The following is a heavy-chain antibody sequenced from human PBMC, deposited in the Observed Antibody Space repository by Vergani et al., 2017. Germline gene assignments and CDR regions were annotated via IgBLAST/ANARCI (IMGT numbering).Heavy chain of an antibody. CDR3: ARRAPLEYCSSTSCYTRFDP. CDR1: GYTFTSYD. D-gene: IGHD2-2*02. CDR2: MNPNSGNT. V-gene: IGHV1-8*01. J-gene: IGHJ5*02. Sequence: QVQLVQSGAEVKTPGASVKVSCKASGYTFTSYDINWVRQATGQGLEWMGWMNPNSGNTNYAQKLQGRVTMTTDTSTSTAYMELRSLRSDDTAVYYCARRAPLEYCSSTSCYTRFDPWGQGTLVTVSS.